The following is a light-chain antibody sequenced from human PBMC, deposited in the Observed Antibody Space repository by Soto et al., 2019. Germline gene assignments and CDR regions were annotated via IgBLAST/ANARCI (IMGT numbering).Light chain of an antibody. CDR2: DIN. CDR3: GTWDSSLSGVV. J-gene: IGLJ3*02. Sequence: QSVLTQPPSVSAAPGQKVTISCSGSSSNIGNNYVSWYQQLPGTAPRLLIYDINKRPSGIPDRFSGSKSGTSATLGITGLRTGDEADYYCGTWDSSLSGVVFGGGTKLTVL. CDR1: SSNIGNNY. V-gene: IGLV1-51*01.